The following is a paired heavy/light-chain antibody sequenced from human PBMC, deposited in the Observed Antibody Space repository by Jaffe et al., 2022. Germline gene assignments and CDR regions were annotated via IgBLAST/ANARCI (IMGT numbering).Heavy chain of an antibody. V-gene: IGHV3-49*04. CDR3: TSFIQLWFGYYYMDV. CDR1: GFTFGDYA. Sequence: EVQLVESGGGLVQPGRSLRLSCTASGFTFGDYAMSWVRQAPGKGLEWVGFIRSKAYGGTTEYAASVKGRFTISRDDSKSIAYLQMNSLKTEDTAVYYCTSFIQLWFGYYYMDVWGKGTTVTVSS. J-gene: IGHJ6*03. CDR2: IRSKAYGGTT. D-gene: IGHD5-18*01.
Light chain of an antibody. CDR2: DAS. CDR1: QSVSSY. J-gene: IGKJ1*01. Sequence: EIVLTQSPATLSLSPGERATLSCRASQSVSSYLAWYQQKPGQAPRLLIYDASNRATGIPARFSGSGSGTDFTLTISSLEPEDFAVYYCQQRSNSWTFGQGTKVEIK. CDR3: QQRSNSWT. V-gene: IGKV3-11*01.